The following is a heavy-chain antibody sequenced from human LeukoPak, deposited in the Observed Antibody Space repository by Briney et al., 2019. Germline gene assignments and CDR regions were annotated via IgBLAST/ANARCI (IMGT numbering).Heavy chain of an antibody. Sequence: GGSLRLSCAASGLTFRSYAMHWVRQAPGKGLEWVAVISYDGSNKYFADSVKGRFTISRDNSKNTLYLQMNSLRAEDTAVYYCARNPEALYYFDYWGQGTLVTVSS. J-gene: IGHJ4*02. CDR3: ARNPEALYYFDY. V-gene: IGHV3-30-3*01. CDR1: GLTFRSYA. CDR2: ISYDGSNK.